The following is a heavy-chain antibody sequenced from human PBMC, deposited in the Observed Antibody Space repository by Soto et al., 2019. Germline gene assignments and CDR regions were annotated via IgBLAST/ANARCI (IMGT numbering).Heavy chain of an antibody. D-gene: IGHD6-13*01. V-gene: IGHV3-30*03. Sequence: GGSLRLSCAASGFTFSSYGMHWVRQAPGKGLEWVAVISYDGSNKYYADSVKGRFTISRDNSKNTLYLQMNSLRAEDTAVYYCAVTHSSSSWWHATVRTGGPYYMDVWGKGTTVTVSS. CDR1: GFTFSSYG. CDR2: ISYDGSNK. J-gene: IGHJ6*03. CDR3: AVTHSSSSWWHATVRTGGPYYMDV.